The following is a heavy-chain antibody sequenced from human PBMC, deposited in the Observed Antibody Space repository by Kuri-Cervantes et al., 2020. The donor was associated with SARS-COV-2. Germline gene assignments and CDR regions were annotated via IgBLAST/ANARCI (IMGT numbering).Heavy chain of an antibody. V-gene: IGHV4-30-4*08. CDR2: IYYSGST. CDR3: ARVPSTGFGELLSAFDI. D-gene: IGHD3-10*01. J-gene: IGHJ3*02. Sequence: SETLSLTCTVSGGSISSGDYYWSWIRQPPGKGLEWIGYIYYSGSTYYNPSLQSRVTISVDTSKNQFSLKLSSVTAADTAVYYCARVPSTGFGELLSAFDIWGQGTMVTVSS. CDR1: GGSISSGDYY.